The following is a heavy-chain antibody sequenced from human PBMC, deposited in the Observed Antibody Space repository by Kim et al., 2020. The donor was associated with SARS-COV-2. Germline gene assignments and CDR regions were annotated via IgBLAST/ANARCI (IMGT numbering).Heavy chain of an antibody. CDR2: ISSDGTDT. CDR3: ARGTLGYLLVHCNNGDCHSLPRT. V-gene: IGHV3-30*03. CDR1: RFMFLNYD. J-gene: IGHJ1*01. D-gene: IGHD2-8*01. Sequence: GGSLRLSCVASRFMFLNYDMHWVRQAPGKGLEWVAVISSDGTDTNYADSVRGRFTISRENSKNTLYMQMDDLKIEDAGLYYCARGTLGYLLVHCNNGDCHSLPRTWGQGTLVTVSP.